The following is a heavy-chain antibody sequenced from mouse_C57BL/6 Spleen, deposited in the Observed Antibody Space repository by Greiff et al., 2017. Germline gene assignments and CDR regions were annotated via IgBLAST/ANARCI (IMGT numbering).Heavy chain of an antibody. CDR2: IYPGGGYT. J-gene: IGHJ2*01. CDR3: ARRGDDYDEYYFDY. D-gene: IGHD2-4*01. CDR1: GYTFTNYW. Sequence: QVQLKQSGAELVRPGTSVKMSCKASGYTFTNYWIGWAKQRPGHGLEWIGDIYPGGGYTNYNEKFKGKATLTADKSSSTAYMQFSSLTSEDSAIYYCARRGDDYDEYYFDYWGQGTTLTVSS. V-gene: IGHV1-63*01.